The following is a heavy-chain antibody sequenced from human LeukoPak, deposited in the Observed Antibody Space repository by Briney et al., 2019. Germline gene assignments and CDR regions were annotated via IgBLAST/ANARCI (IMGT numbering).Heavy chain of an antibody. V-gene: IGHV3-48*01. CDR3: ARGTGRGYSYGYYGAFDI. J-gene: IGHJ3*02. D-gene: IGHD5-18*01. Sequence: GGSLRLSCAAPGFTFSSYSMNWVRQAPGKGLEWVSYISSSRSTIYYADSVKGRFTISRDNAKNSLYLQMNSLRAEDTAVYYCARGTGRGYSYGYYGAFDIWGQGTMVTVSS. CDR1: GFTFSSYS. CDR2: ISSSRSTI.